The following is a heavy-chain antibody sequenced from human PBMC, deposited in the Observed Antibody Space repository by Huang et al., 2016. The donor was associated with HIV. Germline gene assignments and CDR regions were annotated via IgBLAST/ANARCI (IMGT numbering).Heavy chain of an antibody. J-gene: IGHJ6*02. D-gene: IGHD1-7*01. CDR2: IKQDESEK. CDR3: ATKTAGMDI. CDR1: TFTFGAYW. Sequence: VESGGRSVPPGGSIKLSCVGSTFTFGAYWMSWVRQPPGKGLEWVANIKQDESEKYYVDSVKGRFNISRDNARKVLFLEMDDLRVEDTAIYFCATKTAGMDIWGQGTTVTVSS. V-gene: IGHV3-7*01.